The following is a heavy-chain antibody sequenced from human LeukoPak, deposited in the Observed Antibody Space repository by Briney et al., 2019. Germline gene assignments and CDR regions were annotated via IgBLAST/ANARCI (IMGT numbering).Heavy chain of an antibody. CDR2: ISSSGSTI. Sequence: SGGSLRLSCAASGFTFSSYEMNWVRQAPGKGLEWVSYISSSGSTIYYADSVKGGFTISRDNAKKSLYLQMNSLRAEDTAVDYCARGGYYYDSSGYLVYWGQGTLVTVSS. V-gene: IGHV3-48*03. D-gene: IGHD3-22*01. CDR1: GFTFSSYE. CDR3: ARGGYYYDSSGYLVY. J-gene: IGHJ4*02.